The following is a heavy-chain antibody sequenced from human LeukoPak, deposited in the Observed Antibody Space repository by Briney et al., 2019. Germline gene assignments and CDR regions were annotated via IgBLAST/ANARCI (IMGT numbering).Heavy chain of an antibody. CDR3: AREHVRDYLDRHSNVLQWVIDH. D-gene: IGHD3-16*01. CDR1: GFTFSSYG. CDR2: IAGSST. V-gene: IGHV3-23*01. Sequence: GGSLRLSCAASGFTFSSYGMSWVRQAPGKGLEWVSTIAGSSTYNSQSVMGRFTISRDNSKNTPFLQMNSLRAEDTAVYYCAREHVRDYLDRHSNVLQWVIDHWGQGSLVTVSS. J-gene: IGHJ4*02.